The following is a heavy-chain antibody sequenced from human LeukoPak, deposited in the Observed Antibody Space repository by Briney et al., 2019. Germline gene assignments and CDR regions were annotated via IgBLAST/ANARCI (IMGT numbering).Heavy chain of an antibody. CDR2: TYSNGRT. CDR3: ARVLSGRGSLYDYYYYMDV. Sequence: QAGGSLRLSCAASGFTFSSYRMNWVRQAPGKGLEWVSVTYSNGRTYYADSVKGRFTISRDISKNTLYLQMNGLRAEDTAVYYCARVLSGRGSLYDYYYYMDVWGKGTTVTISS. D-gene: IGHD3-10*01. V-gene: IGHV3-53*01. J-gene: IGHJ6*03. CDR1: GFTFSSYR.